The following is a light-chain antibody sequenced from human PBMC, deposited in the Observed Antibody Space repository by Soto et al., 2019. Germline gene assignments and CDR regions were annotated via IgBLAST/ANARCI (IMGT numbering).Light chain of an antibody. V-gene: IGKV3-20*01. CDR1: QTVTTD. J-gene: IGKJ1*01. CDR2: GAS. CDR3: QQYGSSPRT. Sequence: IVLTQSPGTLSLSRGGRTRLGCRASQTVTTDLAWYQQKPGQAPRLHIYGASTRATGIPDRFTGSGSGTDFTLTISRLEPEDFAVYYCQQYGSSPRTFGQGTKVDIK.